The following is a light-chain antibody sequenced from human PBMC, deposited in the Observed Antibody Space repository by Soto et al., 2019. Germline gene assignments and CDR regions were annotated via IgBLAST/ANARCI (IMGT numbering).Light chain of an antibody. CDR1: TGAVTSGHY. J-gene: IGLJ2*01. CDR3: LLSYSGAVL. Sequence: QAVVTQEPSLTVSPGGTVTLTCGSSTGAVTSGHYPYWFQQKPGQAPRTFIYDTNNKHSWTPARFSGSLLGGKAALTLSGAQPEDEADYYCLLSYSGAVLFGGGTKVTVL. V-gene: IGLV7-46*01. CDR2: DTN.